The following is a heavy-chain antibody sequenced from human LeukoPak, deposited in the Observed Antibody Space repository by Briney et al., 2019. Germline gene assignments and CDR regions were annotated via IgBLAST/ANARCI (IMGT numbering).Heavy chain of an antibody. Sequence: GGSLRLSCAASGFTFSDYYMSWIRQAPGKGLEWVSYISSSGSTIYYADSVRGRFTISRDNAKNSLYLQMNSLRAEDTAVYYCARDCLEEDYFDYWGQGTLVTVSS. CDR3: ARDCLEEDYFDY. V-gene: IGHV3-11*01. CDR1: GFTFSDYY. CDR2: ISSSGSTI. J-gene: IGHJ4*02. D-gene: IGHD1-1*01.